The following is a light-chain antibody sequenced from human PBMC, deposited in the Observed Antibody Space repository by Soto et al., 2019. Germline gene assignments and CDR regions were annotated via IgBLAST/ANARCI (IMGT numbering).Light chain of an antibody. CDR1: SGHSNYA. V-gene: IGLV4-69*01. Sequence: QPVLTQSPSASASLGASVKLTCTLSSGHSNYAIAWHQQQSEKGPRYLMKLNSDGSHSKGAGIPDRFSGSSSGAERYLTISSLQSEYEADYYCQTWGSGIVVFGGGTKLTVL. J-gene: IGLJ2*01. CDR2: LNSDGSH. CDR3: QTWGSGIVV.